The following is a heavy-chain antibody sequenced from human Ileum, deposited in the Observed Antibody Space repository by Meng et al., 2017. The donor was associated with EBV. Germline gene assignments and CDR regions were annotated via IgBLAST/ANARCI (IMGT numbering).Heavy chain of an antibody. D-gene: IGHD3-3*01. Sequence: QVQLPQWGAVLLKPSETLSLTCAVYGGSLSGYYWSWIRQPPGKGLEWVTFISSDGNNKIYPDSVKGRFTVSRDDSKNSVYLQMNSLTPEDTAVYYCAKDKGVRSIDYWGQGTLVTVSS. CDR1: GGSLSGYY. CDR2: ISSDGNNK. V-gene: IGHV3-30*18. J-gene: IGHJ4*02. CDR3: AKDKGVRSIDY.